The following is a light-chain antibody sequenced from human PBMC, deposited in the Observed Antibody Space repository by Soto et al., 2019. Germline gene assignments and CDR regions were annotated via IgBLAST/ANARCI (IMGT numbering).Light chain of an antibody. CDR1: SSNIGAGRD. CDR2: DSN. J-gene: IGLJ1*01. CDR3: QSYGTSLSGLYV. Sequence: QSVLTQPPSVSGAPGQRVIISCTGSSSNIGAGRDVHWYRHFPGEAPKFLISDSNHRPSGVPDRFSVSKSGASASLAITGLRPEDEGDYFCQSYGTSLSGLYVFGTGTKLTVL. V-gene: IGLV1-40*01.